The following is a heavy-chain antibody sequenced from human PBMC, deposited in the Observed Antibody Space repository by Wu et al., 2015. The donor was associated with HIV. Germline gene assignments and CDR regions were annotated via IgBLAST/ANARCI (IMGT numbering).Heavy chain of an antibody. CDR2: ITIYNGKT. CDR1: GYTFINYG. V-gene: IGHV1-18*01. D-gene: IGHD1-26*01. Sequence: QVQLEQSGAEVKKPGASVKVSCKASGYTFINYGINWVRQAPGQGLEWLGGITIYNGKTNYAQKVQDRVTMTTDTSTNTAYMELRSLRSDDTAVYYCARRGSSEHYYYMDVWGKGPRSPSL. CDR3: ARRGSSEHYYYMDV. J-gene: IGHJ6*03.